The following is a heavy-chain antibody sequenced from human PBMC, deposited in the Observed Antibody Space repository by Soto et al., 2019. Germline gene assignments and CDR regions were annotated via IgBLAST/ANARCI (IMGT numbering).Heavy chain of an antibody. V-gene: IGHV4-38-2*01. D-gene: IGHD3-22*01. J-gene: IGHJ5*02. CDR3: ARVGPLVTYDYDSSTYTFENWSAH. Sequence: PSETLSLTCAVSGYSISSSYYWGWLRQPPGKWLEGIGSIYHGGSTYYNASVKSRVTLSIDMTNNHVSMTLNSMTAAGTAVYYCARVGPLVTYDYDSSTYTFENWSAHWGEGTVVTVSS. CDR1: GYSISSSYY. CDR2: IYHGGST.